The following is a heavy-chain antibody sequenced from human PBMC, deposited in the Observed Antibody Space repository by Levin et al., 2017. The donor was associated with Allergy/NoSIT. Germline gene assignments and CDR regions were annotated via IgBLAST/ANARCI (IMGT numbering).Heavy chain of an antibody. Sequence: GESLKISCTTSGYSFSDYYIHWVRQAPGQGLEWMAWINPKNGVTKSAQKFQDRLIMTRDTSIRTTYMELSRLTSDNTAFYYYARGDMRVQLSDFWGPGTLLTVSS. CDR2: INPKNGVT. CDR1: GYSFSDYY. J-gene: IGHJ4*02. CDR3: ARGDMRVQLSDF. V-gene: IGHV1-2*02. D-gene: IGHD1-1*01.